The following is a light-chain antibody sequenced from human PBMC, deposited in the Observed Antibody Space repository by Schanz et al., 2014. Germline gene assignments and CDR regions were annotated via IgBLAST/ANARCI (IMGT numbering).Light chain of an antibody. J-gene: IGKJ4*01. CDR3: QQRSNWLPLT. CDR1: QSVSSY. V-gene: IGKV3-11*01. Sequence: EIVLTQSPATLSLSPGERATLSCRASQSVSSYLAWYQQKPGQAPRLLIYDASNRATGIPARFSGSGPGTDFTLTISSLEPEDFAVYYCQQRSNWLPLTFGGGTKVEIK. CDR2: DAS.